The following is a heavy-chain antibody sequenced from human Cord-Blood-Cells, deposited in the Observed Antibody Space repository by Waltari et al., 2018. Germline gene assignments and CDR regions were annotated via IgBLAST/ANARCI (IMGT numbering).Heavy chain of an antibody. CDR2: IKQDGSEK. J-gene: IGHJ4*02. CDR1: VLTFGSYG. CDR3: ARQMTTVTVYFDY. Sequence: EVQLAESGAGLVQPGGSLRRSCAASVLTFGSYGMSWARQAPGKGLEWVANIKQDGSEKYYVDSVKGRFTISRDNAKNSLYLQMNSLRAEDTAVYYCARQMTTVTVYFDYWGQGTLVTVSS. D-gene: IGHD4-17*01. V-gene: IGHV3-7*01.